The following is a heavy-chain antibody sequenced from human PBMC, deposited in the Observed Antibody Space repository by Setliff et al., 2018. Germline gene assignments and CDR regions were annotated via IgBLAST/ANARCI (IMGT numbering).Heavy chain of an antibody. CDR1: GYTFISYG. J-gene: IGHJ4*02. CDR2: ISAYNGNT. D-gene: IGHD6-13*01. CDR3: ARVQQLGTFDY. V-gene: IGHV1-18*01. Sequence: ASVKVSCKASGYTFISYGISWVRQAPGQGLEWMGWISAYNGNTNYAQKFQGRVTITADESTSTAYMELSSLRSEDTAVYYCARVQQLGTFDYWGQGTLVTVSS.